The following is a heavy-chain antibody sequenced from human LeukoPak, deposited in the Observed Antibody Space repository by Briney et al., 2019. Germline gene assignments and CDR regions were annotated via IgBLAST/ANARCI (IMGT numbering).Heavy chain of an antibody. CDR2: ISSSSSTI. CDR3: ARDSGCSSTSCYTWEVGWFDP. V-gene: IGHV3-48*01. CDR1: GFTFSSYS. J-gene: IGHJ5*02. D-gene: IGHD2-2*02. Sequence: PGGSLSLSCAASGFTFSSYSMNWVRQAPGKGLEWVSYISSSSSTIYYADSVKGRFTISRDNDKNSLYLQMNSLRAEDTAVYYCARDSGCSSTSCYTWEVGWFDPWGQGTLVTVSS.